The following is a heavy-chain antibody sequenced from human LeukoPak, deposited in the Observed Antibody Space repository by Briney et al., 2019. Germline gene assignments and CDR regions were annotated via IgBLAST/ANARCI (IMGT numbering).Heavy chain of an antibody. CDR3: ASIVVVPAAHATTDAFDI. V-gene: IGHV3-74*01. J-gene: IGHJ3*02. CDR2: INSDGSST. Sequence: GGSLRLSCAASGFTFSSYWMHWVRQAPGKGLVWVSRINSDGSSTSYADSVKGRFTISRDNAKNTLYLQMNSLRAEDTAVYYCASIVVVPAAHATTDAFDIWGQGTMVTVSS. D-gene: IGHD2-2*01. CDR1: GFTFSSYW.